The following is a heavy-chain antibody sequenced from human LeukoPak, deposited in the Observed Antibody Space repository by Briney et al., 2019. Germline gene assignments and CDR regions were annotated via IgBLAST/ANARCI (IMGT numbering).Heavy chain of an antibody. CDR1: GGSITNYY. Sequence: KISETLSLTCTVSGGSITNYYWNWIRQPPGKGLEWIGSIYYSGSTNYNPSLKSRVTMSVDTSKNQFSLQLNSVTAADTAVYYCARGRLGGNSWGQGTLVTVSS. CDR3: ARGRLGGNS. V-gene: IGHV4-59*08. CDR2: IYYSGST. D-gene: IGHD3-10*01. J-gene: IGHJ4*02.